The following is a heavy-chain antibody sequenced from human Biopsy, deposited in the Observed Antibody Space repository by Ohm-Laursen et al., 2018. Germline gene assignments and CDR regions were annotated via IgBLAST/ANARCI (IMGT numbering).Heavy chain of an antibody. Sequence: LSLTCAASGVTLGGYHMNWLRQAPGKGLEWLSYITSSSSIIYYADSVKGRFTISRDNAKNSLYLQMNSLRAEDTAVYYCARDQLMVYGMDVWGQGTTVTVS. D-gene: IGHD2-8*01. CDR2: ITSSSSII. J-gene: IGHJ6*02. V-gene: IGHV3-48*01. CDR1: GVTLGGYH. CDR3: ARDQLMVYGMDV.